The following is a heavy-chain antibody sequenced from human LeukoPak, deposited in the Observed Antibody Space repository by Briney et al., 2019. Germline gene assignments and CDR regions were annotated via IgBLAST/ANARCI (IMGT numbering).Heavy chain of an antibody. V-gene: IGHV3-53*01. Sequence: PGWSLRLSCAASGFTVSSNYMSWVRQAPGKGLEWVSVIYSGGSTYYAASVKGRFTISRDTSKNTLYLKMSSLSAEDTAVYYCARGHSYGPLYYFDYWGQGTLVTVSS. CDR2: IYSGGST. J-gene: IGHJ4*02. CDR3: ARGHSYGPLYYFDY. D-gene: IGHD5-18*01. CDR1: GFTVSSNY.